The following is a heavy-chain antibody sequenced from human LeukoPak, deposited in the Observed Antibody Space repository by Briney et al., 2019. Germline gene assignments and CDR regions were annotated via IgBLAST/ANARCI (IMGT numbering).Heavy chain of an antibody. J-gene: IGHJ5*02. V-gene: IGHV1-69*04. CDR1: GGTFSSYA. CDR3: ARDRYYYGSGSYYNPSLDWFDP. Sequence: ASVKVSCKASGGTFSSYAISWVRQAPGQGLEWMGRIIPILGIANYAQKFQGRVTITADKSTSTAYMELSSLRSEDTAVYYCARDRYYYGSGSYYNPSLDWFDPWGQGTLVTVSS. CDR2: IIPILGIA. D-gene: IGHD3-10*01.